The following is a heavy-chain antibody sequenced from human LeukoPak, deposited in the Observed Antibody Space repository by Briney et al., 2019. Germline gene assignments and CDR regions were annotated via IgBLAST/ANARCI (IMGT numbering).Heavy chain of an antibody. V-gene: IGHV3-7*01. Sequence: GSLRLSCGASVVTFGTYWMSWVRQAPGKGLEWVANINHDGRKRCYVDSVKGRFTISRDNAKNLLYLQMNSLRPEYTAVYYCATVASYRVDYWGQGTLVTVSS. D-gene: IGHD1-1*01. CDR1: VVTFGTYW. J-gene: IGHJ4*02. CDR2: INHDGRKR. CDR3: ATVASYRVDY.